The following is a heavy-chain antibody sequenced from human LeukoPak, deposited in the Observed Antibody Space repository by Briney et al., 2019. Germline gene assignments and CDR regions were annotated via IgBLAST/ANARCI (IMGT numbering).Heavy chain of an antibody. CDR3: AKGSVVVVAANFDY. J-gene: IGHJ4*02. CDR2: ISGRGGST. V-gene: IGHV3-23*01. Sequence: GGSLRLSCAASGFTFSSYAMSWVRQAPGKGLEWVSAISGRGGSTYYADSVKGRFTISRDNSKNTLYLQMNSLRAEDTAVYYCAKGSVVVVAANFDYWGQGTLVTVSS. D-gene: IGHD2-15*01. CDR1: GFTFSSYA.